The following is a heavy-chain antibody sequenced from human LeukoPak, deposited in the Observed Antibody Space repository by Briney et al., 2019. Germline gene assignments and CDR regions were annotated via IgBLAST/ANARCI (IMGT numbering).Heavy chain of an antibody. CDR1: GGSISSYY. CDR3: ARDPVGCSGGSCYEDAFDI. V-gene: IGHV4-59*01. CDR2: IYYSGST. Sequence: SETLSLTCTVSGGSISSYYWSWIRQPPGKGLEWIGYIYYSGSTNYNPSLKSRVTISVDTSKNQFSLKLGSVTAADTAVYYCARDPVGCSGGSCYEDAFDIWGQGTMVTVSS. D-gene: IGHD2-15*01. J-gene: IGHJ3*02.